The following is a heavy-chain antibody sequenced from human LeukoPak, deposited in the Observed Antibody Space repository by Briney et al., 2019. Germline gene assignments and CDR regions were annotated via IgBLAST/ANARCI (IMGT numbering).Heavy chain of an antibody. V-gene: IGHV3-48*03. J-gene: IGHJ4*02. Sequence: PGGSLRLSCAASGFTFSSYEMNWVRQAPGKGLEWVSYISSSGSTIYYADSVKGRFTISRDNAKNSLYLQMNSLRAEDTAVYYCARDTGTYYSNYVGYFDYWGQGTLVTVSS. D-gene: IGHD4-11*01. CDR1: GFTFSSYE. CDR2: ISSSGSTI. CDR3: ARDTGTYYSNYVGYFDY.